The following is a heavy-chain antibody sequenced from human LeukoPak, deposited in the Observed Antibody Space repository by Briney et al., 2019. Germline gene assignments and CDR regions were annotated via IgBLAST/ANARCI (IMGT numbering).Heavy chain of an antibody. Sequence: SETLSLTCTVSGGSISSGNYWSWIRQPAGKGLEWIGRIYTSGSTNYNPSLKSRVTISVDTSKNQFSLKLSSVTAADTAVYYCARLSLPSSGWYVGYFDYWGQGTLVTVSS. D-gene: IGHD6-19*01. CDR1: GGSISSGNY. CDR2: IYTSGST. V-gene: IGHV4-61*02. CDR3: ARLSLPSSGWYVGYFDY. J-gene: IGHJ4*02.